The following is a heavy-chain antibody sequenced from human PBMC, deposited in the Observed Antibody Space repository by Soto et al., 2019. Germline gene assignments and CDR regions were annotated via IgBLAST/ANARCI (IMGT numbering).Heavy chain of an antibody. CDR1: GASVSSSHY. V-gene: IGHV4-39*01. CDR3: ARHYNTGAFFDY. D-gene: IGHD1-20*01. J-gene: IGHJ4*02. Sequence: QLQLQESGPGLVKSSETLSLTCSVSGASVSSSHYWGWIRQPPGKGLEWIGSVSYSGSPYYSPSSKNRIIIAVDTSNNQFSLRVRSVTATDTAVYFCARHYNTGAFFDYWGQGKLVTVSS. CDR2: VSYSGSP.